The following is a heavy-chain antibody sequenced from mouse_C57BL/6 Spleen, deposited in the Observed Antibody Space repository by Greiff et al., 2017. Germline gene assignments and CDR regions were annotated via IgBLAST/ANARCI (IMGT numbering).Heavy chain of an antibody. D-gene: IGHD1-1*01. V-gene: IGHV1-18*01. Sequence: VQLQQSGPELVKPGASVKIPCKASGYTFTDYNMDWVKQSHGKSLEWIGDINPNNGGTIYNQKFKGKATLTVDKSSSTAYMELRSLTSEDTAVYYCARNENYGSTPWFAYWGQGTLVTVSA. J-gene: IGHJ3*01. CDR3: ARNENYGSTPWFAY. CDR2: INPNNGGT. CDR1: GYTFTDYN.